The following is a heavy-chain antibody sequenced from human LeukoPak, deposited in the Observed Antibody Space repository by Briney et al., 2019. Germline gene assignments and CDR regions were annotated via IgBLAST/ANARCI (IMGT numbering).Heavy chain of an antibody. V-gene: IGHV3-48*03. D-gene: IGHD2-21*01. J-gene: IGHJ4*02. CDR1: GFTFSSYE. Sequence: QPGGSLRLSCAASGFTFSSYEMNWVGQAPGKGLEWVSYISSSGSTIYYADSVKGRFTISRDNAKNSLYLQVNSLRAEDTAVYYCARDGGDYFDYWGQGTLVTVSS. CDR3: ARDGGDYFDY. CDR2: ISSSGSTI.